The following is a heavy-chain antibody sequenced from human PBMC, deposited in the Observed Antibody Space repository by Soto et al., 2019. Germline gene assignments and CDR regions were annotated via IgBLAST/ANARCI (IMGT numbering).Heavy chain of an antibody. CDR2: IKQGGREK. Sequence: HPGGSLRLSCAASGFTFSSYWMSWVRKAPGKGLEWVANIKQGGREKYYVDSVKGRFTISRDNAKNSLYLQMNTLRAEDTAVYYCAKDPGYTYGHGLDVWGQGTTVTVSS. D-gene: IGHD5-18*01. J-gene: IGHJ6*02. V-gene: IGHV3-7*05. CDR1: GFTFSSYW. CDR3: AKDPGYTYGHGLDV.